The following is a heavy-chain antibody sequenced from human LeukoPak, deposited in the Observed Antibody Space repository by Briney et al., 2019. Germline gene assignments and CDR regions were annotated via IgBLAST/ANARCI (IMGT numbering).Heavy chain of an antibody. Sequence: GGSLRLSCAASGFTFSTYWMNWVRQAPGKGLEWVADIKQDGSEKYYVDSVKGRFTLSRDSAKNSLYLQMNSLRAEDAAVYYCARAEWSNWYFDLWGRGTLVTVSS. D-gene: IGHD3-3*01. CDR3: ARAEWSNWYFDL. CDR2: IKQDGSEK. CDR1: GFTFSTYW. J-gene: IGHJ2*01. V-gene: IGHV3-7*03.